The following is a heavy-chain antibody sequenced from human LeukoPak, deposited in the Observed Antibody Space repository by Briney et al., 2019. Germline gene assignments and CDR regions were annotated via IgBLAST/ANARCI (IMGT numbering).Heavy chain of an antibody. CDR3: ALTPLRDFWSGYYIDY. CDR1: GFTFSNYS. Sequence: GGSLRLSCSASGFTFSNYSMNWVRQAPGKGLEWVSSISSSSSYIYYADSVKGRFTISRDNAKNSLYLQMNSLRAEDTAVYYCALTPLRDFWSGYYIDYWGQGTLVTVSS. J-gene: IGHJ4*02. V-gene: IGHV3-21*01. CDR2: ISSSSSYI. D-gene: IGHD3-3*01.